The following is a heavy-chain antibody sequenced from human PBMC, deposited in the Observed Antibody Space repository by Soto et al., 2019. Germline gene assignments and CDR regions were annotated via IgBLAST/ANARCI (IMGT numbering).Heavy chain of an antibody. CDR2: ISGSGAYT. D-gene: IGHD6-13*01. Sequence: GGSLRLSCEASGFTFSSYAMSWVRQAPWKGLEWVSAISGSGAYTYYADSVKGRFTISRDNSKNTLYLQMNSLRAEDTAVYYCAKRNTPARIAAAGTFYYYYGMDVWGQGTTVTVSS. CDR3: AKRNTPARIAAAGTFYYYYGMDV. V-gene: IGHV3-23*01. CDR1: GFTFSSYA. J-gene: IGHJ6*02.